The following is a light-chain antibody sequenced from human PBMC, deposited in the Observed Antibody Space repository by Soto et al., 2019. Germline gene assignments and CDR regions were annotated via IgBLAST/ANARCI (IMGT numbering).Light chain of an antibody. V-gene: IGKV3D-11*01. CDR2: DTA. J-gene: IGKJ2*01. CDR1: EGVSAY. Sequence: DIVWTQTPATLSLSPGERATFSCRASEGVSAYLNWYQHKPGQPPRLLIYDTAKRATGIPDRFSGSRSRTDFTLTISSLKTEDFAVYYCQLRSTLMYTFGQETKLEI. CDR3: QLRSTLMYT.